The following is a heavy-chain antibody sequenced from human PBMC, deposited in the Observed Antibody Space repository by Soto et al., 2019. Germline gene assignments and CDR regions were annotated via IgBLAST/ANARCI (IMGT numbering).Heavy chain of an antibody. V-gene: IGHV1-18*01. CDR3: AKNGQPPYYYYGMDV. CDR2: ISGYNGDP. CDR1: GYTFSRYG. J-gene: IGHJ6*02. Sequence: QGQLVQSGPEVKKPGASVKVSCKASGYTFSRYGISWVRHAPGKGLEWMGWISGYNGDPKYAQKVQGRVTMTIDTSSCTADMELRSLTSDDTAIYYCAKNGQPPYYYYGMDVWGQGTTVTVSS. D-gene: IGHD2-8*01.